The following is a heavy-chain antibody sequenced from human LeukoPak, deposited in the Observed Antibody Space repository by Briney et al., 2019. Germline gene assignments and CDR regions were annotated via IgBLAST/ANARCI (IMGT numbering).Heavy chain of an antibody. CDR1: GFTFSSYA. Sequence: PGGSLRLSCADSGFTFSSYAMHWVRQAPGKGLEWVAVISYDGANKYYADSARGRFTISRDNSKNTLYLQMNRLRAEDTAVYYCRRDTWTQLWLNFDYWGQGTLVTVSS. J-gene: IGHJ4*02. D-gene: IGHD5-18*01. CDR3: RRDTWTQLWLNFDY. CDR2: ISYDGANK. V-gene: IGHV3-30*04.